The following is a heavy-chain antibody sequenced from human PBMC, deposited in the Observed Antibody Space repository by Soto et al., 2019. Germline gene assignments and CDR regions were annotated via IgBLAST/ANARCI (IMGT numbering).Heavy chain of an antibody. Sequence: QVQLVESGGGVVQPGRSLRLSCAASGFTFSSYAMHWVRQAPGKGLEWVAVISYDGSNKYYADSVKGRFTISRDNSKNTLYLQMNSLRAEDTAVYYCARDFKDASDYYYYGMDVWGQGTTVTVSS. J-gene: IGHJ6*02. CDR2: ISYDGSNK. CDR1: GFTFSSYA. V-gene: IGHV3-30-3*01. CDR3: ARDFKDASDYYYYGMDV.